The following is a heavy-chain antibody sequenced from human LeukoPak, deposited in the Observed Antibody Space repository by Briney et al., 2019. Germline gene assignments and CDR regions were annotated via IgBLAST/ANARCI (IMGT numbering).Heavy chain of an antibody. Sequence: PSETLSLTCAVYGGSFSGYYWSWIRQPPGKGLEWIGEINHSGSTNYNPSLKSRVTISVDTSKNQFSLKLSSVTAADTAVYYCARLFYGPDYYGSGGWNWFDPWGQGTLVTVSS. CDR1: GGSFSGYY. J-gene: IGHJ5*02. D-gene: IGHD3-10*01. V-gene: IGHV4-34*01. CDR2: INHSGST. CDR3: ARLFYGPDYYGSGGWNWFDP.